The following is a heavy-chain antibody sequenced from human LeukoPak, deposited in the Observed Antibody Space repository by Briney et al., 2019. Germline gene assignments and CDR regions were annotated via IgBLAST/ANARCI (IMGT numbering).Heavy chain of an antibody. Sequence: SETLSLTCAVYGGSFSGYYWSWIRQPPGKGLEWIGEINHSGSTNYNPSLKSRVTISVDMSNNQFSLKLSSVTAADTAVYYCARGYNLFDYWGQGTLVTVSS. CDR2: INHSGST. CDR3: ARGYNLFDY. V-gene: IGHV4-34*01. CDR1: GGSFSGYY. J-gene: IGHJ4*02. D-gene: IGHD5-24*01.